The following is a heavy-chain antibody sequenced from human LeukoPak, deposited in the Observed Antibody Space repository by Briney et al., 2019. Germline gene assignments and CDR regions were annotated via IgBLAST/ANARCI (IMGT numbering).Heavy chain of an antibody. D-gene: IGHD6-19*01. Sequence: GGSLRLSCAASGFTFDDCAMHWVRQAPGKGLEWVSLISWDGGTTYYADSVKGRFTISRDNSKNSLYLQTNSLRAEDTALYYCAKGGGYSNGWPDYWGQGTLVTVSS. CDR3: AKGGGYSNGWPDY. V-gene: IGHV3-43D*03. CDR1: GFTFDDCA. J-gene: IGHJ4*02. CDR2: ISWDGGTT.